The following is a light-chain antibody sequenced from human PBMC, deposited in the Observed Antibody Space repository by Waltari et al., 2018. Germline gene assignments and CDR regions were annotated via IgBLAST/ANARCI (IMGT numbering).Light chain of an antibody. Sequence: DTQLTQSPSPLSASVGDRVTITCRVSQSSRSYSSWYQQKPGKAPKLLIYAASSLQSGVPSRFSGSGSGTDFTLTISSLQPEDFATYYCLQSYSTPWTFGEGAKVEIK. CDR1: QSSRSY. CDR2: AAS. V-gene: IGKV1-39*01. J-gene: IGKJ1*01. CDR3: LQSYSTPWT.